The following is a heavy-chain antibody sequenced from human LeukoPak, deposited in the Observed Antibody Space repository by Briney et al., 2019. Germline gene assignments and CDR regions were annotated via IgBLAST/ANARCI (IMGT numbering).Heavy chain of an antibody. CDR3: ARGFGDFWSGYFDY. CDR1: GGSISSYY. V-gene: IGHV4-4*07. CDR2: IYTSGST. J-gene: IGHJ4*02. D-gene: IGHD3-3*01. Sequence: PSETLSLTCTVSGGSISSYYWSWIRQPAGKGLEWIGRIYTSGSTNYNPSLKSRVTMSVDTSKNQFSLKLSSVTAADTAVYYCARGFGDFWSGYFDYWGQGTLVTVSS.